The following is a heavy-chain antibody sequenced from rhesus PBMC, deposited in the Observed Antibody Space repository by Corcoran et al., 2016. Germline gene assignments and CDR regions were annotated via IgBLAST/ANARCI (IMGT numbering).Heavy chain of an antibody. CDR2: SYGSSTST. V-gene: IGHV4S10*01. CDR3: ARGARTIDY. CDR1: GGSSSDSYR. Sequence: QVQLQESGPGVVKPSETLSLTCAAPGGSSSDSYRWSWIRQPPGKGLEWIGYSYGSSTSTNYTPSLKSRVTISKDTSKNQFSLKLSSVTAADTAVYYCARGARTIDYWGQGVLVTVSS. J-gene: IGHJ4*01.